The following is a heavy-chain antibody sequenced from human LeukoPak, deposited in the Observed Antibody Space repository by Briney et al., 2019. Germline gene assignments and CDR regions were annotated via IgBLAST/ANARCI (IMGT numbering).Heavy chain of an antibody. CDR1: GGSISSRSYY. CDR3: ARTYCSGGSCYPRYKNWFDP. V-gene: IGHV4-39*01. CDR2: IYYSGST. J-gene: IGHJ5*02. D-gene: IGHD2-15*01. Sequence: SETLSLTCTVSGGSISSRSYYWGWIRQPPGKGLEWIGSIYYSGSTYYNPSLQSRVTISVDTSKNQFSLKLNSVTAADTAVYYCARTYCSGGSCYPRYKNWFDPWGQGTLVTVSS.